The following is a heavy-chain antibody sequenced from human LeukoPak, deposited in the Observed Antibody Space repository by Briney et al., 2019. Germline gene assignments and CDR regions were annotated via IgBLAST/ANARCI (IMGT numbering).Heavy chain of an antibody. CDR3: ARPIPLGGGGEDAFDI. V-gene: IGHV4-39*01. J-gene: IGHJ3*02. CDR1: GGSISSSSYY. D-gene: IGHD2-15*01. Sequence: SETLSLTCTVSGGSISSSSYYWGWIRQPPGRGLEWIGSIYYSGSTYYNPSLKSRVTISVDTSKNQFSLKLSSVTAADTAVYYCARPIPLGGGGEDAFDIWGQGTMVTVSS. CDR2: IYYSGST.